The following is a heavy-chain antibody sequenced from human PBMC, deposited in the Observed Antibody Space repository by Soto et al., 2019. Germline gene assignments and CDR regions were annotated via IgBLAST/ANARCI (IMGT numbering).Heavy chain of an antibody. CDR3: AKDMYSYDSSGYLIDY. Sequence: QVQLVESGGGVVQTGRSLRLSCAASGFTFSSYGMHWVRQAPGKGLEWVAVISYDGSNKYYADSVKGRFTISRDNSKNTVYLQMNSLRAEDTSVYYCAKDMYSYDSSGYLIDYWGQGTLVTVSS. V-gene: IGHV3-30*18. J-gene: IGHJ4*02. D-gene: IGHD3-22*01. CDR2: ISYDGSNK. CDR1: GFTFSSYG.